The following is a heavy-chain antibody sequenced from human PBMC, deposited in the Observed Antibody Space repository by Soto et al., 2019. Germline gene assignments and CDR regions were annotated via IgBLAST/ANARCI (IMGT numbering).Heavy chain of an antibody. J-gene: IGHJ5*02. V-gene: IGHV1-18*01. CDR2: ISAYNGNT. D-gene: IGHD4-17*01. CDR3: ARVSYGDYAAEYNWFDP. CDR1: GYTLTELS. Sequence: ASVKVSCKVSGYTLTELSMHWVRQAPGQGLEWMGWISAYNGNTNYAQKLQGRVTMTTDTSTSTAYMELRSLRSDDTAVYYCARVSYGDYAAEYNWFDPWGQGTLVTVSS.